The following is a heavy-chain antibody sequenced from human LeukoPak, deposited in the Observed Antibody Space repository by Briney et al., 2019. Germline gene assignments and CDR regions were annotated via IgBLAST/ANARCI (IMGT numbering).Heavy chain of an antibody. D-gene: IGHD3-3*01. CDR2: ISSSSSYI. Sequence: GGSLRLSCAASGFTFSSYSMNWVRQAPGKGLEWVSSISSSSSYIYYADSVKGRFTISRDNAKNSLYLQMNSLRAEHTAVYHCAKSDDYDFWSWTYYFDYWGQGTLVTVSS. CDR1: GFTFSSYS. J-gene: IGHJ4*02. V-gene: IGHV3-21*01. CDR3: AKSDDYDFWSWTYYFDY.